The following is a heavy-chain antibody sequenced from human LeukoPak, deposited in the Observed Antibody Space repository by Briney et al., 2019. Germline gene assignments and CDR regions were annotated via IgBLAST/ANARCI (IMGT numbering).Heavy chain of an antibody. Sequence: GALRLSCAASGFTFSTYSMNWVRQAPGKGLEWVSYISSSSSTIHYADSVKGRFTISRNNSKNTLYLQMNSLRAEDTAVYYCAKAQGGDMVRNYFDFWGQGTLVTVSS. J-gene: IGHJ4*02. V-gene: IGHV3-48*01. CDR2: ISSSSSTI. CDR1: GFTFSTYS. D-gene: IGHD3-10*01. CDR3: AKAQGGDMVRNYFDF.